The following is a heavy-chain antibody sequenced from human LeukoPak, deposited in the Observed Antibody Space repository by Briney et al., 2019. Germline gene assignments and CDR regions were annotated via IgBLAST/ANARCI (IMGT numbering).Heavy chain of an antibody. CDR2: IYTSGST. V-gene: IGHV4-4*07. Sequence: SETLSLTCTVSGGSISSYYWSWIRQPAGKGLEWIGRIYTSGSTNYNPSLKSRVTMSVDTSKNQFSLKLSSVTAADTAVYYCARDRYYYDSSDPNWFDPWGQGTLVTVSS. CDR3: ARDRYYYDSSDPNWFDP. CDR1: GGSISSYY. D-gene: IGHD3-22*01. J-gene: IGHJ5*02.